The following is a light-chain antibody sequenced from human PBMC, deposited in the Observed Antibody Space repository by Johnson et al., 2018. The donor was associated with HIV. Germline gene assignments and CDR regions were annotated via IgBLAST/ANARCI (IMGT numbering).Light chain of an antibody. CDR3: GTWDSSLSARGDV. CDR1: SSNIGDNY. J-gene: IGLJ1*01. V-gene: IGLV1-51*02. CDR2: ENN. Sequence: QSVLTQPPSMSAAPGQKVTISCSGSSSNIGDNYVSWYQQLPGTAPKLLIYENNKRPSGIPDRFSGSKSGTSATLGITGLQTGDEADYYCGTWDSSLSARGDVFVTGTKVTVL.